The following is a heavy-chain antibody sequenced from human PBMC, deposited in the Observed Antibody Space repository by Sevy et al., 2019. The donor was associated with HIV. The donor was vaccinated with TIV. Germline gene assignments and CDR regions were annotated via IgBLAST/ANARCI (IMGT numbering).Heavy chain of an antibody. J-gene: IGHJ5*02. Sequence: GGCLILSCAASGFTFSSYSMNWVRQAPGKGLEWVSYISSSSSTIYYADSVKGRFTISRDNAKNSLYLQMNSLRDEDTAVYYCARGSRKSSSITMVRGVMYWFDPWGQGTLVTVSS. V-gene: IGHV3-48*02. D-gene: IGHD3-10*01. CDR3: ARGSRKSSSITMVRGVMYWFDP. CDR2: ISSSSSTI. CDR1: GFTFSSYS.